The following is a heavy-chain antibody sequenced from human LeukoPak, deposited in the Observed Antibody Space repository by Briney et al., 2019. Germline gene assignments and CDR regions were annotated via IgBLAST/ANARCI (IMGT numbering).Heavy chain of an antibody. CDR1: GDSFSGYF. Sequence: SETLSLTCAVYGDSFSGYFWSWIRQSPAKGLEWFGEIDDRGNIFYNPSLKSRVTISADTSKNQFSLKLSSVTAADTAVYYCARCITHDAFDIWGQGTMVTVSS. J-gene: IGHJ3*02. D-gene: IGHD3-10*01. CDR3: ARCITHDAFDI. CDR2: IDDRGNI. V-gene: IGHV4-34*01.